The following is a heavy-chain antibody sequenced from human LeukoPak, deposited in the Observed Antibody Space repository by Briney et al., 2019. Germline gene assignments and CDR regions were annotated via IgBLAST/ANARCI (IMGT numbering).Heavy chain of an antibody. D-gene: IGHD6-19*01. CDR1: DDSIRTHY. CDR3: ARSPPRLKQWLEYYFDY. J-gene: IGHJ4*02. V-gene: IGHV4-59*11. Sequence: AETLSLTCTVSDDSIRTHYWSWLRQPPGQGLEWIGYIYHSGSTYYNPSLKSRVTISVDRSKNQFSLKLSSVTAADTAVYYCARSPPRLKQWLEYYFDYWGQGTLVTVSS. CDR2: IYHSGST.